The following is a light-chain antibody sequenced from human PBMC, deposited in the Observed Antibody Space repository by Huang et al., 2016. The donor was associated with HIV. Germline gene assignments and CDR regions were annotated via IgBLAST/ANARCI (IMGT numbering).Light chain of an antibody. CDR1: QSVSSY. CDR2: DAS. V-gene: IGKV3-11*01. CDR3: QQRSYWPIT. J-gene: IGKJ3*01. Sequence: EIVLTQSPATLSLSPGERATLSCRASQSVSSYLAWYQQKPDQAPRLLIDDASNRATGIPAGFSGSGAGTDFTLTISSLEPEDFAVYYCQQRSYWPITFGPGTKVDIK.